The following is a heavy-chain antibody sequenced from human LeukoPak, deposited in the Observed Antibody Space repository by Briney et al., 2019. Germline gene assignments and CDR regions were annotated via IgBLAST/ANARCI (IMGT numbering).Heavy chain of an antibody. CDR3: ARGRPILGYCSGGSCYGDFDY. Sequence: PSETLSLTCAVYGGSFSGYYWSWIRQPPGKGLEWIGEINHSGSTNYNPSLKSRVTISVDTSKNQFSLKLSSVTAADTAVYYCARGRPILGYCSGGSCYGDFDYWGQGTLVTVSS. J-gene: IGHJ4*02. CDR2: INHSGST. CDR1: GGSFSGYY. V-gene: IGHV4-34*01. D-gene: IGHD2-15*01.